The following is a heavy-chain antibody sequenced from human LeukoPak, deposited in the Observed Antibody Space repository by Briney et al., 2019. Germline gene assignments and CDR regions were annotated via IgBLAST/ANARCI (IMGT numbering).Heavy chain of an antibody. D-gene: IGHD6-19*01. J-gene: IGHJ6*02. V-gene: IGHV3-13*03. CDR3: AKDKSHSSWTSRYYYYALDV. CDR1: GFTFSRDD. CDR2: IDSAGDT. Sequence: GGSLRLSCAACGFTFSRDDMHWVRQGTGKGLEWALAIDSAGDTYYPGSVKGQFTISRENAKNSLYLQMNSLRAEDTALYYCAKDKSHSSWTSRYYYYALDVWGQGTTVTVSS.